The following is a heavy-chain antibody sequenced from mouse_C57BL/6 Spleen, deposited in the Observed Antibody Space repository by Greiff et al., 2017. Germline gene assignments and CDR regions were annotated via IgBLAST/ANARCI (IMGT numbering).Heavy chain of an antibody. CDR1: GYAFSSSW. CDR2: IYPGDGDT. V-gene: IGHV1-82*01. Sequence: QVQLQQSGPELVKPGASVKISCKASGYAFSSSWMNWVKQRPGKGLEWIGRIYPGDGDTNYNGKFKGKSTLAADKSSSTAYMQLSRLTSEDSAVYFCAREEAYDFAYWGQGTLVTVSA. CDR3: AREEAYDFAY. J-gene: IGHJ3*01. D-gene: IGHD2-12*01.